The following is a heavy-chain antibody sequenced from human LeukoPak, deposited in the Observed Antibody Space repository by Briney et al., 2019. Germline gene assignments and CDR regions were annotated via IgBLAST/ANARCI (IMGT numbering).Heavy chain of an antibody. V-gene: IGHV4-38-2*02. CDR1: GYSISSGFY. D-gene: IGHD6-13*01. J-gene: IGHJ4*02. Sequence: SETLSLTCTVSGYSISSGFYWGSIRQPPGKGLEWIGSIYHSGSTYYNPSLKSRVTISVDTSKNQFPLKLTSVTAADTAVYYCARSRRSWSAFDYWGQGTLVTVSS. CDR3: ARSRRSWSAFDY. CDR2: IYHSGST.